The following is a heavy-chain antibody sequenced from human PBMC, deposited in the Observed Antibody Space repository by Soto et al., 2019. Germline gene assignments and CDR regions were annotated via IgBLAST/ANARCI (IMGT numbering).Heavy chain of an antibody. J-gene: IGHJ4*02. CDR3: ARSIAAAVDFDY. Sequence: ASVKVSCKASSYTFTSYVIIWVRQAPGQGLEWMGWISAYNGNTNYAQKLQGRVTMTTDTSTSTAYMELRSLRSDDTAVYYCARSIAAAVDFDYWGQGTLVTVSS. D-gene: IGHD6-13*01. V-gene: IGHV1-18*01. CDR2: ISAYNGNT. CDR1: SYTFTSYV.